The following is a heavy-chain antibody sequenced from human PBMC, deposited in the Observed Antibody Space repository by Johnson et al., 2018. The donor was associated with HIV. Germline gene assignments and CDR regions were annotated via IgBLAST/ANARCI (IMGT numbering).Heavy chain of an antibody. CDR2: IRYDGSNK. CDR3: AKGKKSLPDAFDI. Sequence: QVQLVESGGGVVQPGGSLRLSCAASGFTFSSYGMHWVRQAPGKGLEWVAFIRYDGSNKYYADSVKGRFTISRDNSKNTLYLQMNSLRAEDTAVYYCAKGKKSLPDAFDIWGQGTMVTVSS. J-gene: IGHJ3*02. CDR1: GFTFSSYG. V-gene: IGHV3-30*02.